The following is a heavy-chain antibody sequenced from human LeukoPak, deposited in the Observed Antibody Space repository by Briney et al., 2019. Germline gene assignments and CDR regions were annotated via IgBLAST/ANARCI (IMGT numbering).Heavy chain of an antibody. CDR1: GFTFSSYW. D-gene: IGHD6-19*01. Sequence: GGSLRLSCAASGFTFSSYWMSWVRQAPGKGLEWVANIKQDGSEKYYVDSVKGRFTISRDNAKNSLYLQMNSLRAEDTAVYYCARDPLEQWLGTHYYYYYMDVWGKGTMVTVSS. J-gene: IGHJ6*03. CDR2: IKQDGSEK. V-gene: IGHV3-7*01. CDR3: ARDPLEQWLGTHYYYYYMDV.